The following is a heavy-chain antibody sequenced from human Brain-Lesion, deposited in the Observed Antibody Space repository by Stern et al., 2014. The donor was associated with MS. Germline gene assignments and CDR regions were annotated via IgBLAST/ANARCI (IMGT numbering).Heavy chain of an antibody. CDR1: GYTLTEFS. J-gene: IGHJ4*02. Sequence: VHLVESGAEVKKPGASVKVSCKVSGYTLTEFSMHRVRPAPRKGLERMGGFDPEEGETIYAQKFQGRVTMTEDTSTDTAYMELSSLRSEDTAVYYCATLSPGAGGNYYRHFDYWGQGTLVTVSS. V-gene: IGHV1-24*01. D-gene: IGHD1-26*01. CDR3: ATLSPGAGGNYYRHFDY. CDR2: FDPEEGET.